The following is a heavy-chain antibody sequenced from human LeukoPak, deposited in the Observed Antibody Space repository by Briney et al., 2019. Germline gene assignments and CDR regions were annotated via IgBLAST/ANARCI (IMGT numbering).Heavy chain of an antibody. CDR3: AKDSAFYYIDV. CDR2: IRYNGNNQ. V-gene: IGHV3-30*02. Sequence: GGSLRLSCAASGFTFNNYGMHWVRQAPGKGLEWVAFIRYNGNNQYYADSVKGRFTISRDNSKNTMYLQMNSLKGDDTAVYYCAKDSAFYYIDVWGKGTTVIISS. CDR1: GFTFNNYG. D-gene: IGHD3-10*01. J-gene: IGHJ6*03.